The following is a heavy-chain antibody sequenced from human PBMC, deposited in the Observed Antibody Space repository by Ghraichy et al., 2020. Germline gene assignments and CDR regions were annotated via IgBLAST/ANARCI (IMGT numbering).Heavy chain of an antibody. Sequence: GGSLRLSCAASGFTFSSYAMSWVRQAPGKGLEWVSAFSGSGGSTYYADSAKGRFTISRDNSKNTLYLHMNSLRAEDTAVYYCARDLSSNSYNDAFDIWGQGTMVTVSS. V-gene: IGHV3-23*01. D-gene: IGHD6-13*01. CDR2: FSGSGGST. J-gene: IGHJ3*02. CDR3: ARDLSSNSYNDAFDI. CDR1: GFTFSSYA.